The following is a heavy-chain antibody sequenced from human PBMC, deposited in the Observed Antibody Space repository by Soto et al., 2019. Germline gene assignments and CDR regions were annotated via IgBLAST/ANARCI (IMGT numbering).Heavy chain of an antibody. J-gene: IGHJ4*02. D-gene: IGHD1-1*01. CDR2: IYNGAST. CDR1: GGSISSGGYS. CDR3: ARNEGEGNVWPHDY. Sequence: SETLSLTGAVSGGSISSGGYSWSWIRQPPGKGLGEIGYIYNGASTYYNPSLKSRVTIAVDRSKNQWSLRLTSVTAEDTAVYYCARNEGEGNVWPHDYWGQGILVTVSS. V-gene: IGHV4-30-2*01.